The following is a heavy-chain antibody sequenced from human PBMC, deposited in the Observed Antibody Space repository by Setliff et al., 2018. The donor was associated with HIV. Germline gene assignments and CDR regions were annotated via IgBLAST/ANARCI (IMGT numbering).Heavy chain of an antibody. CDR3: TRPLRTRSAIDPFHI. D-gene: IGHD6-25*01. V-gene: IGHV1-2*02. J-gene: IGHJ3*02. CDR1: GYTFTGNSDYY. CDR2: INPYSGGT. Sequence: ASVKVSCKASGYTFTGNSDYYLHWVRQAPGQGLEWMGWINPYSGGTLYAKKFQGRVTMTRDTSISTAYMELSRLRSDDSALYYCTRPLRTRSAIDPFHIWGQGTMVTV.